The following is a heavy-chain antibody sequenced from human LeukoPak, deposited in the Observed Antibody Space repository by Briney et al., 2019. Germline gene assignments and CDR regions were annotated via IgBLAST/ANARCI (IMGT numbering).Heavy chain of an antibody. CDR2: IYYSGST. Sequence: TSETLSLTCTVSGGSISSYYWSWIRQPPGKGLEWIGYIYYSGSTNYNPSLKSRVTISVDTSKSQFSLKLSSVTAADTAVYYCARQGQELWFGEPWFDPWGQGTLVTVSS. V-gene: IGHV4-59*01. D-gene: IGHD3-10*01. J-gene: IGHJ5*02. CDR1: GGSISSYY. CDR3: ARQGQELWFGEPWFDP.